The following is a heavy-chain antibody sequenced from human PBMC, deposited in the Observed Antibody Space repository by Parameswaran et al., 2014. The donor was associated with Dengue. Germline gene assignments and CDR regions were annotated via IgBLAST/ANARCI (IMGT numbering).Heavy chain of an antibody. J-gene: IGHJ4*02. CDR2: INPSDGST. D-gene: IGHD6-13*01. V-gene: IGHV1-46*01. CDR3: ARCPIVAAEERFDY. Sequence: WVRQAPGQGLEWMGIINPSDGSTSYAQKFQGRVTMTRDTSTSTVYMELSSLRSEDTAVYYCARCPIVAAEERFDYWGQGTLVTVSS.